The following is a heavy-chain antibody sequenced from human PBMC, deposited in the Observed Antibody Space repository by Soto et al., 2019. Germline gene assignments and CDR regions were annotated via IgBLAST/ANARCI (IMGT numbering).Heavy chain of an antibody. Sequence: QVQLVQSGAEVKKPGASVKVSCKPSGYTFSSYGINWVRQAPGQGLEWLGWVSPYDGYTNYAQILQGRVSMTTDTSTKTAYMEVRSLRSDDTAVYYCARGGYYDSSGSRNYFYYGMNVWGQGTPGTVSS. D-gene: IGHD3-22*01. V-gene: IGHV1-18*01. CDR1: GYTFSSYG. J-gene: IGHJ6*02. CDR2: VSPYDGYT. CDR3: ARGGYYDSSGSRNYFYYGMNV.